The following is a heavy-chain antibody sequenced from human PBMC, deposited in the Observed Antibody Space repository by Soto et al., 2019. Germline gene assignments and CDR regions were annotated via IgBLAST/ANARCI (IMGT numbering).Heavy chain of an antibody. CDR1: GYTFTSYY. CDR2: INPSGGST. J-gene: IGHJ6*02. CDR3: ATEVRSIAGAASIYYNSGLDG. D-gene: IGHD1-20*01. V-gene: IGHV1-46*01. Sequence: ASVKVSCKASGYTFTSYYMHWVRQAPGQGLEWMGIINPSGGSTSDAQKFQGRVTMTRDTSTSTVYMELSSLRSEDTAVYYCATEVRSIAGAASIYYNSGLDGWDQGTRVAVSS.